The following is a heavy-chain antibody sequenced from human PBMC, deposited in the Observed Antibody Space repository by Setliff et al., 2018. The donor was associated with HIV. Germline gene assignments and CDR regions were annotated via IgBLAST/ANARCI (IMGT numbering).Heavy chain of an antibody. V-gene: IGHV4-4*09. J-gene: IGHJ2*01. CDR1: GASISTYS. CDR3: ARPSAGGGYKYWYFDL. D-gene: IGHD5-12*01. Sequence: SETLSLTCIVSGASISTYSWSWFRQSPGKGLECIGYISTSGSTNYNPSLKRRVTISLDTSKNQFSLKLTSVTAADTAVYYCARPSAGGGYKYWYFDLWGRDTRVTVSS. CDR2: ISTSGST.